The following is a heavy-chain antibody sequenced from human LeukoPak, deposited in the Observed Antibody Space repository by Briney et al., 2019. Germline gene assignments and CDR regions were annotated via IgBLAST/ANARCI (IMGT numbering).Heavy chain of an antibody. D-gene: IGHD3-22*01. J-gene: IGHJ4*02. Sequence: KPSETLSLTCTVSGGSISSSNYYWSWIRQPPGKGLEWIGYIYYSGSTNYNPSLKSRVAISVDTSKNQFSLKLSSVTAADTAVYHCARVTYYYDRHFDYWGQGTPVTVSS. CDR3: ARVTYYYDRHFDY. CDR1: GGSISSSNYY. V-gene: IGHV4-61*01. CDR2: IYYSGST.